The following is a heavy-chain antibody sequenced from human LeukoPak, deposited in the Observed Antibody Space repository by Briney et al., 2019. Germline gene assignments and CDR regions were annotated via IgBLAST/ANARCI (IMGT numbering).Heavy chain of an antibody. D-gene: IGHD2-8*01. J-gene: IGHJ5*02. Sequence: GASVKVSCKTSGYSFTKYDINWLRQASGQGLEWMGWVNADTGSTSYAPKFRDRVTLTRDISTATAYMELTSLTSGDTAVYYCARGRLYDAGHHIVTRLDPWGQGTQV. CDR2: VNADTGST. CDR3: ARGRLYDAGHHIVTRLDP. CDR1: GYSFTKYD. V-gene: IGHV1-8*01.